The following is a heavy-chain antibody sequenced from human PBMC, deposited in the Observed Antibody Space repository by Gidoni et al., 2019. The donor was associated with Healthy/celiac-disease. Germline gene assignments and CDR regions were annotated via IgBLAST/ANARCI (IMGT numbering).Heavy chain of an antibody. D-gene: IGHD2-2*01. CDR1: GGSISSGGYS. Sequence: QVQLQESGPGLVKPSQTLSLTCTVSGGSISSGGYSWSWIRQHPGKGLEWIGYIYYSGSTYYNPSLKSRVTISVDTSKNQFSLKLSSVTAADTAVYYCARAGSCSSTSCYAGAFDIWGQGTMVTVSS. CDR3: ARAGSCSSTSCYAGAFDI. V-gene: IGHV4-31*03. CDR2: IYYSGST. J-gene: IGHJ3*02.